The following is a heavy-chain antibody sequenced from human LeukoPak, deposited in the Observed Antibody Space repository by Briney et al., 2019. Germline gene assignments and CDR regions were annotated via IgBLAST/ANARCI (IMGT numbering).Heavy chain of an antibody. Sequence: PSVTLSLTCVVSSYSISSRYYWGWIRQPPGKGLEWIGSIYQSGNTYYNPSLKSRVAISVDTSKNQFSLKLTSVTAADTAVYYCARQMDLYGTFDYWGQGTLVTVSS. CDR2: IYQSGNT. CDR1: SYSISSRYY. CDR3: ARQMDLYGTFDY. J-gene: IGHJ4*02. D-gene: IGHD2/OR15-2a*01. V-gene: IGHV4-38-2*01.